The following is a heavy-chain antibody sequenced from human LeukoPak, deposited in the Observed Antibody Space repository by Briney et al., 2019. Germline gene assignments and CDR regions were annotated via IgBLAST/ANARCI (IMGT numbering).Heavy chain of an antibody. CDR2: IYYSGST. CDR1: GGSISSSSYY. Sequence: SETLSLTCTVSGGSISSSSYYWGWIRQPPGKGLEWIGSIYYSGSTYYNPSLKSRVTISVDTSKNQFSLKLSSVPDADTAVYYRARKDSVPSGSYFPAPAPLEHWGQGTLVPVSS. CDR3: ARKDSVPSGSYFPAPAPLEH. V-gene: IGHV4-39*01. D-gene: IGHD1-26*01. J-gene: IGHJ1*01.